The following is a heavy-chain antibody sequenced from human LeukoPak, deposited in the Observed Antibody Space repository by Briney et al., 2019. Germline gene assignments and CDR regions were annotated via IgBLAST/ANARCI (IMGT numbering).Heavy chain of an antibody. J-gene: IGHJ6*02. CDR1: GGSISGYY. V-gene: IGHV4-59*01. CDR3: ARVAYYYGMDV. Sequence: PSETLSLTCTVSGGSISGYYWSWIRQPPGKGLEWIGYIYYSGSTNYNPSLKSRVTISVDTSKNQFSLKLSSVTAADTAVYYCARVAYYYGMDVWGQGTTVTVSS. CDR2: IYYSGST.